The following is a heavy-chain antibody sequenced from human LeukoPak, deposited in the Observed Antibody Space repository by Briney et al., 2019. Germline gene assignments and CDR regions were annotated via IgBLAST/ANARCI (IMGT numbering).Heavy chain of an antibody. D-gene: IGHD1-1*01. J-gene: IGHJ4*02. CDR2: INANSGGT. CDR1: GYTFADYF. V-gene: IGHV1-2*06. CDR3: ARDVSSTPSWKFDY. Sequence: ASVKVSCKTSGYTFADYFIHWVRQAPGQGLEWMGRINANSGGTEYQQKFQGRVTMTRDTSISTAYVEVNWLISDDTAIYYCARDVSSTPSWKFDYWGQGTLVTVSS.